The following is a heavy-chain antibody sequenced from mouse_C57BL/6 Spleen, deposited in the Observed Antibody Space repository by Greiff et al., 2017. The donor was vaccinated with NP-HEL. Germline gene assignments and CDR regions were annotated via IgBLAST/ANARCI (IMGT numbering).Heavy chain of an antibody. V-gene: IGHV5-16*01. CDR3: ARRSGSSSYAMDY. CDR1: GFTFSDYY. D-gene: IGHD1-1*01. CDR2: INYDGSST. J-gene: IGHJ4*01. Sequence: EVMLVESEGGLVQPGSSMKLSCTASGFTFSDYYMAWVRQVPEKGLEWVANINYDGSSTYYLDSLKSRFIISRDNAKNILYLQMSSLKSEDTATYYCARRSGSSSYAMDYWGQGTSVTVSS.